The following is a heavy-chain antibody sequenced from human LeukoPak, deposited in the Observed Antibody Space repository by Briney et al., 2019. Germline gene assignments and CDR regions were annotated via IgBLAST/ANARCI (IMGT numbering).Heavy chain of an antibody. Sequence: ASVKVSCKAFGYTFTSYGISWVRQAPGQGLEWMGWISAYNGNTNYAQKLQGRVTMTTDTSTSTAYMELRSLRSDDTAVYYCARDLEVLRYFDWLPFDYWGQGTLVTVSS. CDR2: ISAYNGNT. CDR3: ARDLEVLRYFDWLPFDY. J-gene: IGHJ4*02. V-gene: IGHV1-18*01. D-gene: IGHD3-9*01. CDR1: GYTFTSYG.